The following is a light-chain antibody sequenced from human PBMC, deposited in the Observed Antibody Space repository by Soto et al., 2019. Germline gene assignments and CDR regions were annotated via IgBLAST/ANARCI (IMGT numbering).Light chain of an antibody. CDR3: QQYSGSPRS. CDR1: QSVSSY. Sequence: VTVSLKKSQSVSSYLAWYQQKPGQAPRLLIYDASNRATGIPDRFSGSGSGSYLTLTTYRLELEYRQVYYSQQYSGSPRSFGQGTKVDIK. V-gene: IGKV3-20*01. CDR2: DAS. J-gene: IGKJ1*01.